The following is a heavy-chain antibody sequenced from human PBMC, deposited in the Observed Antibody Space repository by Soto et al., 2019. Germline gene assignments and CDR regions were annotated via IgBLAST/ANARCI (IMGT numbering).Heavy chain of an antibody. CDR3: ARDFTDSSGPTLGMGV. Sequence: SETLSLTCTVSGGSISSGGYYWSWIRQHPGKGLEWIGYIYYGGSTYYNPSLKSRVTISVDTSQTQFPLKLSSVTAADTAVYYCARDFTDSSGPTLGMGVWGQGTTVTVSS. CDR1: GGSISSGGYY. V-gene: IGHV4-31*03. J-gene: IGHJ6*02. CDR2: IYYGGST. D-gene: IGHD6-19*01.